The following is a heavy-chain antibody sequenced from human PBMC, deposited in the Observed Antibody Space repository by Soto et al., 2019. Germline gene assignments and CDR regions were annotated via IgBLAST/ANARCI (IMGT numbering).Heavy chain of an antibody. CDR3: ATLAWTTRNLDY. J-gene: IGHJ4*02. CDR2: IYSGGTT. D-gene: IGHD1-1*01. CDR1: EFTVSNNY. Sequence: GGSLRLSCAVSEFTVSNNYMTWVHQAPGEGLEWVSVIYSGGTTHYADSVKGRFTISRDNSNNTLYLQMNTLRAEDTAMYYCATLAWTTRNLDYWGQGTLVTVSS. V-gene: IGHV3-53*01.